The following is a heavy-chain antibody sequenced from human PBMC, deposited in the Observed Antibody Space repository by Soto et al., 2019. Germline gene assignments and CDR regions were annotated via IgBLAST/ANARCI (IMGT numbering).Heavy chain of an antibody. CDR2: ISSSSSTI. V-gene: IGHV3-48*02. J-gene: IGHJ3*02. Sequence: GGSLRLSCAASGFTLSDYWMGWVRQAPGKGLEWVSYISSSSSTIYYADSVKGRFTISRDNAKNSLYLQMNSLRDEDTAVYYCGGDSSGYYYPDVFDIWGQGTMVTVS. D-gene: IGHD3-22*01. CDR3: GGDSSGYYYPDVFDI. CDR1: GFTLSDYW.